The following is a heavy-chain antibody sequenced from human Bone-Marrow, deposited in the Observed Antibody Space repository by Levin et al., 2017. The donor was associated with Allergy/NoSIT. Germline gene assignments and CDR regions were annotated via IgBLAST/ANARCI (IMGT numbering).Heavy chain of an antibody. J-gene: IGHJ4*02. V-gene: IGHV4-30-2*01. CDR1: GGSINSNVYS. Sequence: PSETLSLTCAVSGGSINSNVYSWSWIRQPPGKGLEWIGYIYQSGNTYYNPSLKSRVIISADRSKNHFSLNLSSVTAADTAVYYCASSRRGFDSAGFYVYFDYWGQGALVTVSS. D-gene: IGHD3-16*01. CDR3: ASSRRGFDSAGFYVYFDY. CDR2: IYQSGNT.